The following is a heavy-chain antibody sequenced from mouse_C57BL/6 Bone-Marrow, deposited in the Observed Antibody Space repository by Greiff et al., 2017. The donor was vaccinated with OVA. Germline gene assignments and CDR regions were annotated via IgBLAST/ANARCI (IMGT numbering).Heavy chain of an antibody. J-gene: IGHJ3*01. CDR1: GYTFTSYT. CDR3: ARSPDGYSFAY. Sequence: QVQLQQSGAELARPGASVKMSCKASGYTFTSYTMHWVKQRPGQGLEWIGYINPSSGYTKYNQKFKDKATLTADKSSSTAYMQLSSLTSEDSAVYYCARSPDGYSFAYWGQGTLVTVSA. D-gene: IGHD2-3*01. V-gene: IGHV1-4*01. CDR2: INPSSGYT.